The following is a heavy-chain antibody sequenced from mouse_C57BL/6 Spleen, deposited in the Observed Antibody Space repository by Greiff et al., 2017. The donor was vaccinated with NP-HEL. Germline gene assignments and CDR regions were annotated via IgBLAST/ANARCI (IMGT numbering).Heavy chain of an antibody. D-gene: IGHD1-1*01. V-gene: IGHV5-17*01. CDR3: ARPHYYGSSPYAMDY. CDR1: GFTFSDYG. CDR2: ISSGSSTI. J-gene: IGHJ4*01. Sequence: DVHLVESGGGLVKPGGSLKLSCAASGFTFSDYGMHWVRQAPEKGLEWVAYISSGSSTIYYADTVKGRFTISRDNAKNTLFLQMTSLRSEDTAMYYCARPHYYGSSPYAMDYWGQGTSVTVSS.